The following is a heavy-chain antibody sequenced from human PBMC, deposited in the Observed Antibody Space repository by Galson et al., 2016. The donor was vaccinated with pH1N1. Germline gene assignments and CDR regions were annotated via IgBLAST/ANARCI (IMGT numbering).Heavy chain of an antibody. Sequence: ETLSLTCTMSGDPISSHYWSWIRQPPGKSLEWIAFISYSGFTNQNPSLKSRVTMSVDTSKNQVSLKLSSVTTADTAVYYCASDQGLGYFDYWGQGILVTVSS. D-gene: IGHD3-16*01. CDR3: ASDQGLGYFDY. CDR1: GDPISSHY. J-gene: IGHJ4*02. V-gene: IGHV4-59*11. CDR2: ISYSGFT.